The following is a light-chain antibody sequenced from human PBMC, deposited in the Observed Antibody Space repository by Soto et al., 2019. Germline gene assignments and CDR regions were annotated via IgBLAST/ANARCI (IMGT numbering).Light chain of an antibody. V-gene: IGLV2-8*01. CDR1: SSDVGGYNY. CDR2: EVS. Sequence: QSVLTQPPSASGSPGQSVTISCTGTSSDVGGYNYVSWYQQHPGKAPKLMIYEVSKRPSGVPDRFSVSKSGNTASLTGSGLQAEDEADYYCSSYAGSNRVFGGGTKLTVL. CDR3: SSYAGSNRV. J-gene: IGLJ2*01.